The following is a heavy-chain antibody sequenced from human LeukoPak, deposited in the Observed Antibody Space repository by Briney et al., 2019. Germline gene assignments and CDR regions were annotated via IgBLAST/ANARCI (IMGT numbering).Heavy chain of an antibody. V-gene: IGHV5-51*01. CDR2: IYPGDSDT. CDR1: GYSFTSYW. J-gene: IGHJ3*02. Sequence: GESLKISRKGSGYSFTSYWIGWVRQMPGKGLEWMGIIYPGDSDTRYSPSFQGQVTISADKSISTAYLHWSSLKASDTAMYYCARRLIVSAFDIWGQGAMVTVSS. D-gene: IGHD3-16*02. CDR3: ARRLIVSAFDI.